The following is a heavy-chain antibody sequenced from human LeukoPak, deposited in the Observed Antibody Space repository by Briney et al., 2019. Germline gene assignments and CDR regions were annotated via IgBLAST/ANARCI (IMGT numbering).Heavy chain of an antibody. V-gene: IGHV4-38-2*02. Sequence: SETLSLTCTVSGYSITSGYFWGWIRQPPGKGLELIGTIYHGGSSYSHPSLQSRVTISVDTSKNQFSLKLISMTAADTAVYYCARPPGDFWSAYYADSWGQGTLVTVSS. CDR1: GYSITSGYF. D-gene: IGHD3-3*01. J-gene: IGHJ4*02. CDR2: IYHGGSS. CDR3: ARPPGDFWSAYYADS.